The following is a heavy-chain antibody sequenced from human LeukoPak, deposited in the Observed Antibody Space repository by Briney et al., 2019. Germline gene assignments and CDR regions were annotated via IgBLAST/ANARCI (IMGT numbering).Heavy chain of an antibody. CDR1: GFTFSIYA. D-gene: IGHD3-10*01. CDR3: AKDGYYGSGSYINWFDP. J-gene: IGHJ5*02. CDR2: ISGSGGTA. Sequence: GGSLRLSCAASGFTFSIYAMSWVRQAPGKGLEWVSAISGSGGTAYYADSVKGRFTISRDNSKNTLYLQMNSLRAEDTAVYYCAKDGYYGSGSYINWFDPWGQGTLVTVSS. V-gene: IGHV3-23*01.